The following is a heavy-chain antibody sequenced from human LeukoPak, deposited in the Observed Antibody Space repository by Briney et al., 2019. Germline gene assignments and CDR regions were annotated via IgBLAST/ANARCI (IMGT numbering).Heavy chain of an antibody. V-gene: IGHV3-74*01. Sequence: PGGSLRLSCAASGFTFSSYWMHWVRQAPGKGLVWVSRINSDGSSTSYADSVKGRFTISRDNAKNTLYLQMNSLRAEDTAVYYCARGGGNDYGDYWGQGTLVTVSS. CDR2: INSDGSST. J-gene: IGHJ4*02. CDR3: ARGGGNDYGDY. CDR1: GFTFSSYW.